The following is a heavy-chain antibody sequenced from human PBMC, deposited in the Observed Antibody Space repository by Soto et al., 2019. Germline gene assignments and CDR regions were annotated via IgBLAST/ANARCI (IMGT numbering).Heavy chain of an antibody. Sequence: TLSLTSTDSGGSISNGDYDWSWIRQLPGNALEWSVNIYYIGTTSYKPSLKSRVTMSIDTSKNQFSLKLRPVVAADTAMYYCAKNETTRPWFASWGQGTLVTVSS. CDR3: AKNETTRPWFAS. D-gene: IGHD1-1*01. CDR1: GGSISNGDYD. CDR2: IYYIGTT. J-gene: IGHJ5*01. V-gene: IGHV4-31*03.